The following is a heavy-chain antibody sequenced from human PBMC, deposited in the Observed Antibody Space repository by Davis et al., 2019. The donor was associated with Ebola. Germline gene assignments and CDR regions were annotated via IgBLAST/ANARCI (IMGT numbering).Heavy chain of an antibody. CDR3: ARVSVPAALVPIDYYAMDV. J-gene: IGHJ6*02. CDR2: IKEDGSEK. D-gene: IGHD2-2*01. CDR1: GFTFNRYW. Sequence: GESLKISCAASGFTFNRYWMSWARQAPGKGLQWVANIKEDGSEKYYVDSVKGRFTISRDNAKNSLYLQMNSLRAEDTAVYYCARVSVPAALVPIDYYAMDVWGQGTTVTVSS. V-gene: IGHV3-7*03.